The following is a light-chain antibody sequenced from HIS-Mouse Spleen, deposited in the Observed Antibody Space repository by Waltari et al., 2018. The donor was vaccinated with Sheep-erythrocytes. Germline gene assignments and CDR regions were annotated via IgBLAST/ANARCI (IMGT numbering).Light chain of an antibody. Sequence: QSALTQPRSVSGSPGQSVTISCTGTSSDVGGYNYVSWYQQHPGKAPKLMIYDFSKRHSGVPDRFSGYKSGNTSSLTISGLQAADEADYYCCSYAGSYNHVFATGTKVPVL. CDR1: SSDVGGYNY. CDR2: DFS. J-gene: IGLJ1*01. V-gene: IGLV2-11*01. CDR3: CSYAGSYNHV.